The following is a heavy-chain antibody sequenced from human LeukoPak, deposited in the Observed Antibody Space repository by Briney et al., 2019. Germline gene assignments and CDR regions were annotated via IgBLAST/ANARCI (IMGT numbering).Heavy chain of an antibody. J-gene: IGHJ5*02. CDR1: GFNFR. Sequence: PGGSLRLSCAASGFNFRMSWVRQAPGKGLEWVANIKQDGSEKFYVDSMKGRFTISRDNSKNSLYLQMNSLRAEDTAVYYCARVEPLAWAMNNHWGQGTLVTVSS. CDR3: ARVEPLAWAMNNH. V-gene: IGHV3-7*01. CDR2: IKQDGSEK. D-gene: IGHD1-14*01.